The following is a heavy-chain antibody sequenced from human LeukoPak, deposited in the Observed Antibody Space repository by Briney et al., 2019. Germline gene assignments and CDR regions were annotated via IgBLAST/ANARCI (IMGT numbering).Heavy chain of an antibody. CDR1: GGSISSSNYY. CDR3: ARGDCSSTSCYPDY. CDR2: IYYSGST. V-gene: IGHV4-39*01. J-gene: IGHJ4*02. D-gene: IGHD2-2*01. Sequence: PSETLSLTCTVSGGSISSSNYYWGWIRQPPGKGLEWIGSIYYSGSTYYNPSLKSRVTISVDTSKNQLSLKLSSVTAADTAVYYCARGDCSSTSCYPDYWGQGTLVTVSS.